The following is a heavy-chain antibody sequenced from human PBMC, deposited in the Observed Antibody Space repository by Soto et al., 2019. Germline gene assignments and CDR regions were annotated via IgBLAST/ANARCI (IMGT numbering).Heavy chain of an antibody. J-gene: IGHJ5*02. Sequence: GGSLRLSCAASGFTFSSYAMSWVRQAPGKGLEWVSAISGSGGSTYYADSVKGRFTISRDNSKNTLYLQMNSLRAEDTAVYYCAPPRYCSGGSCYRGGRGVLPWGQGTLVTVSS. D-gene: IGHD2-15*01. V-gene: IGHV3-23*01. CDR1: GFTFSSYA. CDR3: APPRYCSGGSCYRGGRGVLP. CDR2: ISGSGGST.